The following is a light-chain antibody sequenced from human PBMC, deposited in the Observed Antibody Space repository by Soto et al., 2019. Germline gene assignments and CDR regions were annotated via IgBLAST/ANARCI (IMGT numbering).Light chain of an antibody. V-gene: IGKV3-20*01. CDR2: GAS. J-gene: IGKJ5*01. Sequence: EIRMTPSPTPPAVSPGGKAPPSLRASQTVSSNYLAWCQQRPGQAPRLLIYGASTRAAGIPDRFSGSGSGTDFTLTITRLEPEDSAVYFCQQYTGPPTTFGQGTRLEIK. CDR1: QTVSSNY. CDR3: QQYTGPPTT.